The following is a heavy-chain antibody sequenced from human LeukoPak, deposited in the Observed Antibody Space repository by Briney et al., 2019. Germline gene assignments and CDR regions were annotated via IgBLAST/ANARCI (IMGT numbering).Heavy chain of an antibody. CDR1: GDSASSNSAA. D-gene: IGHD3-3*01. V-gene: IGHV6-1*01. CDR2: TYYRSKWYN. Sequence: SQTLTLTCAISGDSASSNSAAWNWIRQSPSRGLEWLGRTYYRSKWYNDYAVSVKSRITINPDTSKNQFSLQLNSVTPEDTAVYYCARDSQYYDFWSGYLTYYYYMDVWGKGTTVTVSS. CDR3: ARDSQYYDFWSGYLTYYYYMDV. J-gene: IGHJ6*03.